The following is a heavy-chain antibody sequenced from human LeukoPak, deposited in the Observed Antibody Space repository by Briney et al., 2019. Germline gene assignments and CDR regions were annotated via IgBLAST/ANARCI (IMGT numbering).Heavy chain of an antibody. D-gene: IGHD4-23*01. CDR3: ARGDYGGNSDWFDP. V-gene: IGHV4-4*07. Sequence: SETLSLTCTVSGGSISSYYWTWIRQPAGKGLEWIGRIYTSGSTNYNPSRKSRVTMSIDTSKNQFSLKLSSVTAADTAVYYCARGDYGGNSDWFDPWGQGTLVTVSS. J-gene: IGHJ5*02. CDR2: IYTSGST. CDR1: GGSISSYY.